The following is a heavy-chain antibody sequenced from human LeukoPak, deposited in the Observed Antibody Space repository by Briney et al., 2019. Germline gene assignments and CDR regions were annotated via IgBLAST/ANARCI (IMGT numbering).Heavy chain of an antibody. V-gene: IGHV3-66*01. CDR2: IYSGGST. Sequence: GGSLRLSCAASGFTVSSNYMSWVRQAPGKGLEWVSVIYSGGSTYYADSVKGRFTISRDNSKNTLHLQMNSLRAEDTAVYYCARDRTMVRGVPAFDYWGQGTLVTVSS. CDR1: GFTVSSNY. J-gene: IGHJ4*02. D-gene: IGHD3-10*01. CDR3: ARDRTMVRGVPAFDY.